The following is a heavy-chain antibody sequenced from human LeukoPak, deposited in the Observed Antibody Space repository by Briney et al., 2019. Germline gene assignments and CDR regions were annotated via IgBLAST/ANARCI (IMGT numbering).Heavy chain of an antibody. D-gene: IGHD2-8*02. V-gene: IGHV3-21*06. CDR3: ARSASGPLDY. CDR2: ISSNDVYI. CDR1: GFTFTDYN. Sequence: GGTLRLSCAASGFTFTDYNLNWVRQAPGKGLEWVSSISSNDVYIYYADSVQGRFTVSRDNARNPLYLQMNSLRVDDTAVYYCARSASGPLDYWGQGTLVTVSS. J-gene: IGHJ4*02.